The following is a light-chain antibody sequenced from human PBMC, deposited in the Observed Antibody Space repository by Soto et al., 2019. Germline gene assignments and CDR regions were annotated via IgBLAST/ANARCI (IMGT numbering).Light chain of an antibody. J-gene: IGKJ5*01. CDR3: QHADSFPLIT. CDR1: EDISTW. V-gene: IGKV1-12*01. CDR2: AAS. Sequence: DIQMTQSPSSVSASVGDRVTITCRSSEDISTWLAWYQQKPGKAPKLLIYAASSLQSGVPSRFNGSGSGTDFTLTISSLQPEDFATYYCQHADSFPLITFGQGTRLDIK.